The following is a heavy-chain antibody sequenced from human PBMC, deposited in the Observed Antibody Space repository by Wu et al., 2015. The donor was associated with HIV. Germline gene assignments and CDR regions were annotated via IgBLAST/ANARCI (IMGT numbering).Heavy chain of an antibody. CDR3: ATSGGVAPSAGMMWYFES. Sequence: QVQVVQSGAEVKKPGASVKVSCKASGHSFNGYNIHWVRHAPGQGLEWMGWINPNNGVTKYEEKFQGRVTMSRDTALTTAYMELSMLRSDDTAVFYCATSGGVAPSAGMMWYFESWGQGTLVTVSS. D-gene: IGHD6-13*01. CDR1: GHSFNGYN. CDR2: INPNNGVT. J-gene: IGHJ4*02. V-gene: IGHV1-2*02.